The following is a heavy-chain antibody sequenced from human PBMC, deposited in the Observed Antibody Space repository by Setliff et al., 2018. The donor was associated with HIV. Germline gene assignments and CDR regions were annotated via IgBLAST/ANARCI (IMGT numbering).Heavy chain of an antibody. CDR1: GGSFSGYY. CDR2: INHSGST. J-gene: IGHJ6*03. V-gene: IGHV4-34*01. CDR3: NLYYYYYMDV. Sequence: PSETLSLTCAVYGGSFSGYYWSWIRQPPGKGLEWIGEINHSGSTNYNPSLKSRVTISVDTSKNQFSLKLSSVTAADTAVYYCNLYYYYYMDVWGKGTTVTVSS.